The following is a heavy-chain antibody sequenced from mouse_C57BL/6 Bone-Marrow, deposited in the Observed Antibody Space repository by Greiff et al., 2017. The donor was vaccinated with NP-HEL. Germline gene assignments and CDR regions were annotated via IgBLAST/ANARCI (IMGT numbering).Heavy chain of an antibody. J-gene: IGHJ4*01. D-gene: IGHD1-1*01. Sequence: VMLVESGPGLVQPSQSLSITCTVSGFSLTSYGVHWVRQSPGKGLEWLGVIWRGGSTDYNAAFMSRLSITKDNSKSQVFFKMNSLQADDTAIYYCAKNYGSSYDYYAMDYWGQGTSVTVSS. CDR3: AKNYGSSYDYYAMDY. V-gene: IGHV2-5*01. CDR2: IWRGGST. CDR1: GFSLTSYG.